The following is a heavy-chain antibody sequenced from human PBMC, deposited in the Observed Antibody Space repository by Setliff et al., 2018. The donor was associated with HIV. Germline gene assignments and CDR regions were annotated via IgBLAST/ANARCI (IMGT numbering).Heavy chain of an antibody. J-gene: IGHJ6*03. CDR2: IYHTGRT. V-gene: IGHV4-31*03. CDR1: GDSISSGDHY. Sequence: SETLSLTCTVSGDSISSGDHYWSWIRQHPGKGLEWIGYIYHTGRTYFNESLKSRVTISVDTSKNQFSLKLNSVTAADTAVYYCVREPNWGAVTTYAYYYSMDVWGKGTTVTVSS. D-gene: IGHD3-16*01. CDR3: VREPNWGAVTTYAYYYSMDV.